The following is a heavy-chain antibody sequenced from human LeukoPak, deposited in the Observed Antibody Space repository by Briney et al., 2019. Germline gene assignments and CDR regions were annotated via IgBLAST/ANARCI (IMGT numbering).Heavy chain of an antibody. Sequence: SVKVSCKASGGTFSSYAISWVRQAPGQGLEWMGGIIPIFGTANYAQKFKGRVTITADKSTSTAYMELSSLRSEDTAVFYCARAPLYSSSWYGWFDPWGQGTLVTVSS. CDR1: GGTFSSYA. V-gene: IGHV1-69*06. CDR3: ARAPLYSSSWYGWFDP. CDR2: IIPIFGTA. J-gene: IGHJ5*02. D-gene: IGHD6-13*01.